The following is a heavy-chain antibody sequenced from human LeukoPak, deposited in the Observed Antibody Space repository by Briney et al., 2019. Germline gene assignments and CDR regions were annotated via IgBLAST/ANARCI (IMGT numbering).Heavy chain of an antibody. D-gene: IGHD2-15*01. Sequence: SVKVSCTASGGTFSSYAISWVRQAPGQGLEWMGGIIPIFGTANYAQKFQGRVTITADESTSTAYMELSSLRSEDTAVYYCARSPPPKDSSPWYYGMDVWGQGTTVTVSS. CDR2: IIPIFGTA. V-gene: IGHV1-69*13. J-gene: IGHJ6*02. CDR3: ARSPPPKDSSPWYYGMDV. CDR1: GGTFSSYA.